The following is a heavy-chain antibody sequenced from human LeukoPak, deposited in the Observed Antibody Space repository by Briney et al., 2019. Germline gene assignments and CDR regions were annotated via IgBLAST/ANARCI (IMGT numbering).Heavy chain of an antibody. J-gene: IGHJ5*02. Sequence: SETLSLTCAVYDGSFSGYYWSWIRQPPGKGLEWIGEINHSGSTNYNPSLKSRVTISVDTSKNQFSLKLSSVTAADTAVYYCARGRRYDFWSGYPSPSNWFDPWGQGTLVTVSS. D-gene: IGHD3-3*01. V-gene: IGHV4-34*01. CDR2: INHSGST. CDR3: ARGRRYDFWSGYPSPSNWFDP. CDR1: DGSFSGYY.